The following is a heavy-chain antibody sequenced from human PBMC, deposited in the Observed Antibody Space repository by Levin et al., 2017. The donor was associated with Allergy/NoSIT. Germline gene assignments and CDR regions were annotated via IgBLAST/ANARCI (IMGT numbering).Heavy chain of an antibody. D-gene: IGHD6-19*01. CDR2: IKQDGSEK. V-gene: IGHV3-7*01. CDR3: ARTSARVSAVAGTDDY. J-gene: IGHJ4*02. CDR1: GFTFSTYW. Sequence: TGGSLRLSCVASGFTFSTYWMSWVRQAPGKGLEWVANIKQDGSEKYYVDSVKGRFTISRDNAKNSLYVQMNSLRAEDTAVYYCARTSARVSAVAGTDDYWGQGTLVSVSS.